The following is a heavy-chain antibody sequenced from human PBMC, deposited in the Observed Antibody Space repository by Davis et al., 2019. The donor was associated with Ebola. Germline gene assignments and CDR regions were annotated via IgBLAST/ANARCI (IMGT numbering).Heavy chain of an antibody. CDR3: ATHCSTTSCHAPS. Sequence: GESLKISCKGSGYSFTNYWISWVRQMPAKGLERMGRLAPSDSDTRYRPSFQGHVTISVDKSISTTFLQWSSLEASDTAMYYCATHCSTTSCHAPSWGQGTLVTVSS. V-gene: IGHV5-10-1*01. CDR2: LAPSDSDT. CDR1: GYSFTNYW. J-gene: IGHJ5*02. D-gene: IGHD2-2*01.